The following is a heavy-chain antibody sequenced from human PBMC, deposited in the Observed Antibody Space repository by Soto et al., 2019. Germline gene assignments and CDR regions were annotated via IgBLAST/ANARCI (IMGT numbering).Heavy chain of an antibody. D-gene: IGHD6-13*01. Sequence: QVQLVQSGAEVKKPGSSVKVSCKASGGTFSSYAISWVRQAPGQGLEWMGGIIPIFGTANYAQKFQGRVTITADESTSTAYMELSSLRSEDTAVYYCARVVAQQLKTVGYYFDYWGQGTLVTVSS. CDR1: GGTFSSYA. CDR2: IIPIFGTA. V-gene: IGHV1-69*01. J-gene: IGHJ4*02. CDR3: ARVVAQQLKTVGYYFDY.